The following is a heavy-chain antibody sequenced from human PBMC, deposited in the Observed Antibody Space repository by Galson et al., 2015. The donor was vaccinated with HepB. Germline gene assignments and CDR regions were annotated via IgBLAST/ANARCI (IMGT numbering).Heavy chain of an antibody. CDR2: ITKSGRI. CDR1: GFSFSAYT. D-gene: IGHD1/OR15-1a*01. CDR3: ARDVDWNMDY. V-gene: IGHV3-69-1*01. Sequence: SLRLSCAASGFSFSAYTMNWVRQAPGKGLEWVSSITKSGRIFYADSVKGRFTISRDDAKNSLYLQLNSLRAEDTGVYYCARDVDWNMDYWGRGTLVTVSS. J-gene: IGHJ4*02.